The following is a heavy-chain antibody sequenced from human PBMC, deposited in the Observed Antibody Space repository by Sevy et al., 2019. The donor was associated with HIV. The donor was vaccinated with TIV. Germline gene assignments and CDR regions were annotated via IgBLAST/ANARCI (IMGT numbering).Heavy chain of an antibody. J-gene: IGHJ6*03. V-gene: IGHV3-53*01. Sequence: GGSLRLSCAASGFTVSSNYMSWVRQAPGKGLEWVSVIYSGGSTYYADSVKGRLTISRDNSKNTLYLQMNSLRAEDTAVYYCARAQTYTISKYYYYMDVWGKGTTVTVSS. D-gene: IGHD3-3*01. CDR3: ARAQTYTISKYYYYMDV. CDR1: GFTVSSNY. CDR2: IYSGGST.